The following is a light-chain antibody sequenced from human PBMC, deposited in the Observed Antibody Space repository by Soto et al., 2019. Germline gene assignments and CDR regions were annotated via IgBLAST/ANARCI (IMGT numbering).Light chain of an antibody. J-gene: IGLJ1*01. CDR3: GSITRSSTSV. CDR1: SSDVGGFVY. V-gene: IGLV2-14*01. Sequence: QSALSQPASVSGSPGQSITISCTGTSSDVGGFVYVSWYQHQPGKAPKLIIYDVTKRPSGVSNRFSGSKSGNTASLTISGIQAEDEGDYYCGSITRSSTSVFGTGTKVTVL. CDR2: DVT.